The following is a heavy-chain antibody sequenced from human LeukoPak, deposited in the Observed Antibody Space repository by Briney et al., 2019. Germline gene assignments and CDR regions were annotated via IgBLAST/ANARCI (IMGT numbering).Heavy chain of an antibody. D-gene: IGHD6-19*01. CDR1: GGSISSSSYY. V-gene: IGHV4-39*07. J-gene: IGHJ6*03. CDR3: ARSSGWRRLPYQYYYMDV. CDR2: IYYSGST. Sequence: PSETLSLTCTVSGGSISSSSYYWGWIRQPPGKGLEWIGSIYYSGSTYYNPSLKSRVTISVDTSKNQFSLKLSSVTAADTAVYYCARSSGWRRLPYQYYYMDVWGKGTTVTVSS.